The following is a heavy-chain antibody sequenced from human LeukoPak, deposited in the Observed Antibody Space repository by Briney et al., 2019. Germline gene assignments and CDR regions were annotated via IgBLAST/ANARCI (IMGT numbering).Heavy chain of an antibody. Sequence: SETLSLTCAVYGGSFSGYYWSWIRQPPGKGLEWIGEINHSGSTNHNPSLKSRITISVDTSKNQFSLKRSSVTAADTAVYYCASGGSGSYFNWFDPWGQETRVTVSS. CDR3: ASGGSGSYFNWFDP. J-gene: IGHJ5*02. CDR1: GGSFSGYY. D-gene: IGHD3-10*01. CDR2: INHSGST. V-gene: IGHV4-34*01.